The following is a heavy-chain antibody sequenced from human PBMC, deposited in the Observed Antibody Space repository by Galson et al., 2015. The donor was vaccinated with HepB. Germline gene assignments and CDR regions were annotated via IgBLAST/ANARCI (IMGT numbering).Heavy chain of an antibody. V-gene: IGHV4-39*01. CDR1: GGTISSSSYY. Sequence: ETLSLTCTVSGGTISSSSYYWGWIRQPPGKGLEWIGSIYYSGSTYYNPSLKSRVTISVDTSKNQFSLKLSSVTAADTAVYYCARQGAGGEHYFDYWGQGTLVTVSS. CDR2: IYYSGST. CDR3: ARQGAGGEHYFDY. J-gene: IGHJ4*02. D-gene: IGHD3-16*01.